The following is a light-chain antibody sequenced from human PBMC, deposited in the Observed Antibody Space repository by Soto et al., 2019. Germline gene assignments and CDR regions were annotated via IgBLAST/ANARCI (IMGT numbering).Light chain of an antibody. V-gene: IGLV2-14*01. J-gene: IGLJ3*02. Sequence: QSALTQPASVSGSPGQSITISCIGTSSDIGGYNYVSWHQQHPGKAPKNMIYEVSNRPSGVSNRFSGSKSGNTASLTISGLQAEDEADYYCSSYTSSSTGVFGGGTKLTVL. CDR1: SSDIGGYNY. CDR3: SSYTSSSTGV. CDR2: EVS.